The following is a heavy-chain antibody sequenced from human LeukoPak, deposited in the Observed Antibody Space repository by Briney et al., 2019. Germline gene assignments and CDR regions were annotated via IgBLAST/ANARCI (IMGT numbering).Heavy chain of an antibody. CDR3: WSAGGSSGYYFDY. V-gene: IGHV1-2*06. CDR1: GYTFTGYY. J-gene: IGHJ4*02. D-gene: IGHD3-22*01. Sequence: GASVKVSCKASGYTFTGYYMHWVRQAPGQGLEWMGRINPNSGGTNYAQKFQGRVTMTRDTSISTAYMELSRLRSDDTAVYYCWSAGGSSGYYFDYWGQRTLVTVSS. CDR2: INPNSGGT.